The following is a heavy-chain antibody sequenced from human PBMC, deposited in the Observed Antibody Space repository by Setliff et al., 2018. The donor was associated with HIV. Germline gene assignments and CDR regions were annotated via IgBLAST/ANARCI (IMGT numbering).Heavy chain of an antibody. D-gene: IGHD3-3*01. CDR2: IYTSGST. Sequence: PSETLSLTCTVSGGSISNGYYYWSWIRQPAGKGLEWIGHIYTSGSTKYNPSLTSRVTISADTSRNQFSLKLTSVTAADTAIYYCARGVNFDYWGQGTQVTVSS. V-gene: IGHV4-61*09. J-gene: IGHJ4*02. CDR1: GGSISNGYYY. CDR3: ARGVNFDY.